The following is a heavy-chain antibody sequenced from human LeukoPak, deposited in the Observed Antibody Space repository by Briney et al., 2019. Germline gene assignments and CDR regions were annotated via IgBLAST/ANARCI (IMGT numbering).Heavy chain of an antibody. D-gene: IGHD6-19*01. J-gene: IGHJ3*02. CDR2: ISSSSSYI. Sequence: GGSLRLSCAASGFTFSSYSMNWVRQAPGKGLEWVSSISSSSSYIYYADSVKGRFTISRDNAKNSLYLQMNSLRAEDTAVYYCARDGAVAGIRNAFDIWGQGTMVTVSS. CDR1: GFTFSSYS. V-gene: IGHV3-21*04. CDR3: ARDGAVAGIRNAFDI.